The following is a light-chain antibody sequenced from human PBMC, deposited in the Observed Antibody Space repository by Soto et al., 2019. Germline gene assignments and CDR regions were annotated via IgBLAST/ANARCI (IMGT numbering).Light chain of an antibody. CDR3: SPFAGSKNSPYA. CDR2: EIN. Sequence: QSPLTQPPSSSVSPAQAVTISCPGTSSDVGPYDYVSWYQQQPGQAPKLMIHEINKRPSGVPDRFSGPKAGNTPSLPVWGLQAEDEAHNDSSPFAGSKNSPYASGSGNKVTV. V-gene: IGLV2-8*01. CDR1: SSDVGPYDY. J-gene: IGLJ1*01.